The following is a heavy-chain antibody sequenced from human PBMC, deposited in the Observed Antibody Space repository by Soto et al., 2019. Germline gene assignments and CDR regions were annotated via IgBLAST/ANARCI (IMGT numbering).Heavy chain of an antibody. J-gene: IGHJ3*02. D-gene: IGHD4-17*01. V-gene: IGHV1-2*04. CDR2: INPNSGVT. CDR3: ARGSDYGEVDI. CDR1: GYTFTGYY. Sequence: GASVKVSCKASGYTFTGYYMHWVRQAPGQGLEWMGWINPNSGVTNYAQKFQGWVTMTRDTSISTAYMELSRLRSDDTAVYYCARGSDYGEVDIWGQGTMVTVSS.